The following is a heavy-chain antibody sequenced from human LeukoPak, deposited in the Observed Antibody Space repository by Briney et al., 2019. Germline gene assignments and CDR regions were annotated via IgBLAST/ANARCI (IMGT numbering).Heavy chain of an antibody. D-gene: IGHD1-26*01. CDR2: INSDGSST. J-gene: IGHJ4*02. CDR3: ARDPSYSENLDY. Sequence: GGSLRLSCAASGFTFSSYWMHWVRQAPGKGLVWVSRINSDGSSTTYADSVKGRFTISRDNAKNTLYLQMNSLRAEDTAVYYCARDPSYSENLDYWGLGTLVTVSS. V-gene: IGHV3-74*01. CDR1: GFTFSSYW.